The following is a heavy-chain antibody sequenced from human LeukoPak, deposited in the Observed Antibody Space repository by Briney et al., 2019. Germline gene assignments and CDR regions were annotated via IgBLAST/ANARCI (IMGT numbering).Heavy chain of an antibody. CDR1: GFSFDDYA. J-gene: IGHJ6*03. V-gene: IGHV3-9*01. Sequence: GRSLRLSCAASGFSFDDYAMHWVRQAPGKGLEWDSGISWNSGSVAYADCVKGRFTISRDNAKNSLYLQLNSLRAEDTALYYCAKDGWFPGEYFYYMDVWGKGTTVTVSS. CDR3: AKDGWFPGEYFYYMDV. CDR2: ISWNSGSV. D-gene: IGHD6-19*01.